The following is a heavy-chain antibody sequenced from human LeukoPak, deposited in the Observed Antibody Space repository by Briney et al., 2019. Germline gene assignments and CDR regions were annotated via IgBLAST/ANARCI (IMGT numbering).Heavy chain of an antibody. CDR1: GGTFSSYA. Sequence: GASVKVSCKASGGTFSSYAISWVRQAPGQGLEWMGGIIPIFGTANYAQKFQGRVTITADKSTSTAYMELSSLRSEDTAVYYCARDYQRTAAGTGNWFDPWGQGTLVTVSS. CDR2: IIPIFGTA. CDR3: ARDYQRTAAGTGNWFDP. D-gene: IGHD6-13*01. V-gene: IGHV1-69*06. J-gene: IGHJ5*02.